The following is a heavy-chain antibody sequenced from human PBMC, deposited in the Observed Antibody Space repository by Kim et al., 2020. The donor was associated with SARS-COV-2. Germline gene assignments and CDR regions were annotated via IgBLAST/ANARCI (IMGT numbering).Heavy chain of an antibody. J-gene: IGHJ5*02. CDR1: GFTFSAHW. D-gene: IGHD3-10*01. V-gene: IGHV3-7*01. CDR3: VGSGVGST. Sequence: GGSLRLSCAASGFTFSAHWMSRARQAPGKGLEWVANIKEDGSEKFYVDSVKGRFTVSRDSAKNSLYLQMTSLIVEDTAVYYCVGSGVGSTWGQGTLVTVSS. CDR2: IKEDGSEK.